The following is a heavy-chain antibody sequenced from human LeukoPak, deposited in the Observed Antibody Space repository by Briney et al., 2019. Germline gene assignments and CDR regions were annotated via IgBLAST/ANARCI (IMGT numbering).Heavy chain of an antibody. V-gene: IGHV4-34*01. CDR1: GGSFSGYY. CDR2: INHSGST. J-gene: IGHJ6*02. Sequence: KPSETLSLTCAVYGGSFSGYYWSWIRQPPGKGLEWIGEINHSGSTNYNPSLKSRVTISVDTSKNQFSLKLSSVTAADTAVYYCASPPMDYSSTSCFPMDVWGQGTTVTVSS. D-gene: IGHD2-2*01. CDR3: ASPPMDYSSTSCFPMDV.